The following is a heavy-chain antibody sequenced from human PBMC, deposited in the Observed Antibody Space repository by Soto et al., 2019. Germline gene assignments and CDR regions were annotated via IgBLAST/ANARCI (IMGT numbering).Heavy chain of an antibody. V-gene: IGHV3-21*01. CDR1: EFTFSTCS. CDR3: ATENSKGGRDY. Sequence: PGGSLRLSCAASEFTFSTCSMNWVRQAPGKGLEWVSSISGSSNYIYYADSVKGRFTISRDNAKNSLYLQMNSLRVEDTAVYYCATENSKGGRDYWGQGTLVTVSS. CDR2: ISGSSNYI. J-gene: IGHJ4*02. D-gene: IGHD1-7*01.